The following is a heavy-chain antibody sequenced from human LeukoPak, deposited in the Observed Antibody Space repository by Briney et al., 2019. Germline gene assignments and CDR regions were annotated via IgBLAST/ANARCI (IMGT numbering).Heavy chain of an antibody. J-gene: IGHJ3*02. Sequence: SETLSLTCTVSGGSISSYYWSWIRQPAGKGLEWIGRIYTSGSTNYNPSLKSRVTMSVDTSKNQFSLKLSSVTAADTAVYYCARWGRSSSYLDAFDIWGQGTMVTVSS. D-gene: IGHD6-13*01. CDR3: ARWGRSSSYLDAFDI. CDR2: IYTSGST. CDR1: GGSISSYY. V-gene: IGHV4-4*07.